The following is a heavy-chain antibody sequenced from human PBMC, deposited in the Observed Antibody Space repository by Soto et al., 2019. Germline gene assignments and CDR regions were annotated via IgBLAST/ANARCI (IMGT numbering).Heavy chain of an antibody. Sequence: PGGSMRLSCAASGFTFSSYSMNWVRQAPGKGLEWVSYISSSSSTIYYADSVKGRFTISRDNAKNSLYLQMNSLRAEDTAVYYFARNPRYYYGSGSYSDMDVWGKGTTVTVSS. J-gene: IGHJ6*03. CDR3: ARNPRYYYGSGSYSDMDV. V-gene: IGHV3-48*01. D-gene: IGHD3-10*01. CDR1: GFTFSSYS. CDR2: ISSSSSTI.